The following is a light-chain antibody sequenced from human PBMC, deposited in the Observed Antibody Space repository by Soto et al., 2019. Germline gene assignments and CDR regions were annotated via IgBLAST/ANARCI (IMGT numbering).Light chain of an antibody. V-gene: IGKV1-5*01. J-gene: IGKJ2*01. CDR3: QHTTDFT. CDR2: DVS. Sequence: IVLTQSPLSLAASVGDTVTMTCRSSSKWLAWYQKKPGKAPKLLIYDVSNLERGVPPRFSGSTSGAESTLTITGLQPDDLGTYYCQHTTDFTFGQGTKVDIK. CDR1: SSSKW.